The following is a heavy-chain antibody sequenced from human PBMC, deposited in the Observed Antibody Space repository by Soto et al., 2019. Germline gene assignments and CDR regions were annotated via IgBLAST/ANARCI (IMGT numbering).Heavy chain of an antibody. Sequence: GGSLRLSCAASGLTFSTYAMSWVRQAPGKGLEWVSGISGSGDITYYADSVKGRFTISRDNSKHTMYLQMRSLRAEDTAVYFCAKNHWIMATTFFDSWGQGILVTVS. D-gene: IGHD5-12*01. J-gene: IGHJ4*02. CDR3: AKNHWIMATTFFDS. CDR1: GLTFSTYA. CDR2: ISGSGDIT. V-gene: IGHV3-23*01.